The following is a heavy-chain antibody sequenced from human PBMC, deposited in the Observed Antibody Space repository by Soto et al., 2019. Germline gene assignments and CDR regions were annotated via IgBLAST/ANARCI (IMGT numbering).Heavy chain of an antibody. CDR3: ARDHRVTTGDFDY. D-gene: IGHD4-17*01. CDR1: GYTFTSYA. J-gene: IGHJ4*02. Sequence: QVQLVQSGAEVKKPGASVKVSCKASGYTFTSYAMHWVRQAPGQRLEWMGWINDGNGNTKYSQKFQGRVTITRDTSASTAYMELSSLRSEDTAVYYCARDHRVTTGDFDYWGQGTLVTVSS. V-gene: IGHV1-3*01. CDR2: INDGNGNT.